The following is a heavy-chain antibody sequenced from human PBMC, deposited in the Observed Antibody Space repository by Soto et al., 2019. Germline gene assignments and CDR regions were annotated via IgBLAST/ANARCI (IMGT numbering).Heavy chain of an antibody. CDR3: ARDIGL. CDR1: GFTLSSFA. J-gene: IGHJ3*01. V-gene: IGHV3-48*01. Sequence: GGSLRLSCAASGFTLSSFAMNWVRQAPGKGLEWVSYISSSSNTIYYADSVKGRFTISRDNAQNSLYLQMNILRAEDTALYYCARDIGLWGQGTMVTVSS. CDR2: ISSSSNTI.